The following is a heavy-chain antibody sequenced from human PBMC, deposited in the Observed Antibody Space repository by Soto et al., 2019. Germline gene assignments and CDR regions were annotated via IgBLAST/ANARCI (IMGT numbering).Heavy chain of an antibody. CDR2: IIPIFGTA. CDR3: ARLPNYYDSSGYYRDY. Sequence: SVKVSCKASGGTFSSYAISWVRQAPGQGLEWMGGIIPIFGTANYAQKFQGRVTITADESTSTAYMELSSLRSEDTAVYYCARLPNYYDSSGYYRDYWGQGTLVTVPS. CDR1: GGTFSSYA. J-gene: IGHJ4*02. V-gene: IGHV1-69*13. D-gene: IGHD3-22*01.